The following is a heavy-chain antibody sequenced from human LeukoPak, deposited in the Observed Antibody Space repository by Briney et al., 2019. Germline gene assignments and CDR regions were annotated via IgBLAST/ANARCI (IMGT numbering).Heavy chain of an antibody. V-gene: IGHV3-30*04. Sequence: PGGSLRLSCAASGFTFSSYAMHWVRQAPGKGLEWVAVISYDGSNKYYADSVKGRFTISRDNSKNTLYLQMNSLRAEDTAVYYCARGRFLEWLLVYWGQGTLVTVSS. CDR1: GFTFSSYA. D-gene: IGHD3-3*01. J-gene: IGHJ4*02. CDR3: ARGRFLEWLLVY. CDR2: ISYDGSNK.